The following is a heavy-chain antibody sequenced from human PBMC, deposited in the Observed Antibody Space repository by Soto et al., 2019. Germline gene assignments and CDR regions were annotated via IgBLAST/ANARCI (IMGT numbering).Heavy chain of an antibody. Sequence: QVQLVQSGAEVKKPGSSVKVSCKASGGTFSSSAFSWVRQAPGQGLEWMGGIIPLFRTPDYGQRFQGRVTITADESAGTVYMELRGLRSEDTAVYFCARDKGSQQLGGNYYYITDIWGQGTTVTVSS. D-gene: IGHD3-3*02. V-gene: IGHV1-69*12. CDR3: ARDKGSQQLGGNYYYITDI. CDR2: IIPLFRTP. J-gene: IGHJ6*02. CDR1: GGTFSSSA.